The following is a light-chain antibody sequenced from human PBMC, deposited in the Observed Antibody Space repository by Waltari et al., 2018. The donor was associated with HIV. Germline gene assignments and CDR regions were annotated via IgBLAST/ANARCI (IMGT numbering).Light chain of an antibody. V-gene: IGKV3-15*01. CDR2: DAA. CDR3: QQYSNWLRT. CDR1: QSVNNN. J-gene: IGKJ3*01. Sequence: EIMMTQSPATLSVSPGERVTLSCRASQSVNNNLAWYQQKPGQAPRLLIYDAASRATGIPARFSGSGSGTEFTLTISSLQSEDFAVYFCQQYSNWLRTFGPGTKVDI.